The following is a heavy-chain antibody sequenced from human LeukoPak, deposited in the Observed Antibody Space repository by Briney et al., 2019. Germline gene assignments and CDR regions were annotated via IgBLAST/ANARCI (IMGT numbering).Heavy chain of an antibody. CDR3: ARHVYGNGMYV. D-gene: IGHD2-8*01. Sequence: SSETLSLTCTVSGDSFTGYYWGWIRQPPGKGLECVGYMYSSGSTAYNPSLKSRLSISIDTSKSQFSLTLSSVTAADTAVYFCARHVYGNGMYVWGKGTTVTVSS. CDR2: MYSSGST. CDR1: GDSFTGYY. V-gene: IGHV4-59*08. J-gene: IGHJ6*04.